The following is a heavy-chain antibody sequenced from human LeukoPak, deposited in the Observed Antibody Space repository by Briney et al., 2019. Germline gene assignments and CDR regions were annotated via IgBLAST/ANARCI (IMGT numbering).Heavy chain of an antibody. V-gene: IGHV1-3*01. Sequence: GASVKVSCKASGYTFTSYAMHWVRQAPGQRLEWMGWINAGNGNTKYSQKFQGRVTITRDTSASTAYMELSSLRSEDTAVYYWAREYDSSGYYFKTDYYYGMDVWGQGTTVTVSS. CDR3: AREYDSSGYYFKTDYYYGMDV. D-gene: IGHD3-22*01. CDR2: INAGNGNT. CDR1: GYTFTSYA. J-gene: IGHJ6*02.